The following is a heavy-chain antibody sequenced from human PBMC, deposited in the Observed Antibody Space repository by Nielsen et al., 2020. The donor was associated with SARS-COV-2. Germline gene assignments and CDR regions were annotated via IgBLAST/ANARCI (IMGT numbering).Heavy chain of an antibody. V-gene: IGHV5-10-1*01. Sequence: KVSCKGSGYSFTSYWISWVRQMPGKGLEWMGRIDPSDSYTNYSPSFQGHVTISADKSISTAYLQWSSLKASDTAMCYCARISSSPVGMDVWGQGTTVTVSS. CDR3: ARISSSPVGMDV. CDR2: IDPSDSYT. D-gene: IGHD6-6*01. CDR1: GYSFTSYW. J-gene: IGHJ6*02.